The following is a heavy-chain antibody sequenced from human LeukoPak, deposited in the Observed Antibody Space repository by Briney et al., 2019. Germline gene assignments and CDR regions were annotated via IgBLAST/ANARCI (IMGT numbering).Heavy chain of an antibody. CDR3: ARGASGYDILTGYNHRTDAFDI. J-gene: IGHJ3*02. Sequence: SETLSLTCAVYGGSFSGYYWSWIRQPPGKGLEWIGEINHSGSTNYNPSLKSRVTISVDTSKNQFSLKLSSVTAADTAVYYCARGASGYDILTGYNHRTDAFDIWGQGTMVTVSS. D-gene: IGHD3-9*01. CDR2: INHSGST. CDR1: GGSFSGYY. V-gene: IGHV4-34*01.